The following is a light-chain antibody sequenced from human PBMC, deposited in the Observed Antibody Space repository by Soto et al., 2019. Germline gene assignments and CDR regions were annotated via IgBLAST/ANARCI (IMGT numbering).Light chain of an antibody. Sequence: QSALTQPASVSGSPGQPITISCTGTSSDVGGYNYVSWYQQHPGKAPKLMIYEVTNRPSGVSNRFSGSTSGNTASLTISGLRAEDEADYYCSSYASSSTLVFGGGTKVTVL. J-gene: IGLJ3*02. CDR1: SSDVGGYNY. V-gene: IGLV2-14*01. CDR3: SSYASSSTLV. CDR2: EVT.